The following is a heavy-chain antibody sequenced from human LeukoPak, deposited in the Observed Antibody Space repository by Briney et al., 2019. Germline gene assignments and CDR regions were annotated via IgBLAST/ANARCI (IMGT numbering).Heavy chain of an antibody. J-gene: IGHJ4*02. V-gene: IGHV1-69*13. CDR2: IIPIFGTA. D-gene: IGHD2-15*01. CDR1: GYTFTSYG. CDR3: ARDLGEYCSGGSCSG. Sequence: GASVKVSCKASGYTFTSYGISWVRQAPGQGLEWMGGIIPIFGTANYAQKFQGRVTITADESTSTAYMELSSLRSEDTAVYYCARDLGEYCSGGSCSGWGQGTLVTVSS.